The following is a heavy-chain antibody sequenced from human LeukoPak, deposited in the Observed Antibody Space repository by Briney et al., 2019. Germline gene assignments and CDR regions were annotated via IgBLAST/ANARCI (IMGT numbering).Heavy chain of an antibody. V-gene: IGHV1-2*02. Sequence: GASVKVSCKASGYTFTGYYMHWVRQAPGQGLEWMGWIDPNGGGTKYAQKFQGRVTMARDTSISTAYMELSRLTSDDTAVYYCARGGGLAVAGTRLDYWGQGTMLTVSS. CDR2: IDPNGGGT. CDR3: ARGGGLAVAGTRLDY. J-gene: IGHJ4*02. D-gene: IGHD6-13*01. CDR1: GYTFTGYY.